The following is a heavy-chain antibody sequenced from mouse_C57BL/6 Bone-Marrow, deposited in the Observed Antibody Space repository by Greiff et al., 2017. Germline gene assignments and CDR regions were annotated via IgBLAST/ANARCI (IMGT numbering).Heavy chain of an antibody. CDR3: ARQPTIVFYWYCDV. Sequence: EVHLVESGGGLVQPGESLKLSCESNEYEFPSPYMSWVRKTPEKRLELVAAINSDGGSTYYPDTMERRFIISRDKTKKTLYLQMSSLRSEDTALYYCARQPTIVFYWYCDVWGTGTTVTVSS. CDR1: EYEFPSPY. D-gene: IGHD2-12*01. V-gene: IGHV5-2*01. J-gene: IGHJ1*03. CDR2: INSDGGST.